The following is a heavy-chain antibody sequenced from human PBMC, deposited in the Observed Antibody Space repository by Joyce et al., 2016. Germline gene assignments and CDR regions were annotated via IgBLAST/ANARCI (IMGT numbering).Heavy chain of an antibody. Sequence: EVQLVESGGDLIQPGGSLRLSCIASGFSVSTNYISWVRQAPGKGLEWVSVIYNGGTTYYADSVRGRFTISKDNSKNTVYLQMTSLGVEDTAVYYCVRDWTTVNYYGMDVWGQGTTVLVSS. D-gene: IGHD4-17*01. V-gene: IGHV3-53*01. CDR3: VRDWTTVNYYGMDV. CDR1: GFSVSTNY. J-gene: IGHJ6*02. CDR2: IYNGGTT.